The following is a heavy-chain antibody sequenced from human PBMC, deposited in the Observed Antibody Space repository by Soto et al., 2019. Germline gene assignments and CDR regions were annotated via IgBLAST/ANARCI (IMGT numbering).Heavy chain of an antibody. V-gene: IGHV3-43*01. J-gene: IGHJ4*02. D-gene: IGHD6-13*01. CDR3: AEGGYISSWLFDY. CDR1: GFTFDDYT. Sequence: GGSLRLSCAASGFTFDDYTMHWVRQAPGKGLEWVSLISCDGGSTYDADSVKGRFTISKDNRKNSLYLQMNSLRTEDAALYYCAEGGYISSWLFDYWGQGTLVTVSS. CDR2: ISCDGGST.